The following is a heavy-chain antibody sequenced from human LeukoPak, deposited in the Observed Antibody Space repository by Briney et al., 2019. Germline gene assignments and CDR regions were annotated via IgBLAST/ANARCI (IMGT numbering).Heavy chain of an antibody. J-gene: IGHJ6*03. CDR3: ARGTKDLVGITWYYYMDV. V-gene: IGHV4-34*01. CDR2: ISQNGDS. D-gene: IGHD2-2*01. CDR1: GGSLSFYY. Sequence: PSETLSLTCGVYGGSLSFYYWSWIRQSPGKGLECIAEISQNGDSNYNLSLKSRVTISLDTSKNQLSLKLNSVTAADTAVYYCARGTKDLVGITWYYYMDVWGKGTTVTVSS.